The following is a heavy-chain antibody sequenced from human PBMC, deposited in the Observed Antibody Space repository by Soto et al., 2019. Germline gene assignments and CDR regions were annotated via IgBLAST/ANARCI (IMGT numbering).Heavy chain of an antibody. Sequence: GASVKVSCKASGYTFTSWDVYWFQQAAGQGLEWMGYMNPRSGNTGYEQKFQGRVTMTRDTSISTAYMELSSLTSGDTAVYYCTASSWTGAGLEFWGQGTPVTVSS. D-gene: IGHD6-13*01. V-gene: IGHV1-8*01. CDR3: TASSWTGAGLEF. CDR2: MNPRSGNT. J-gene: IGHJ4*01. CDR1: GYTFTSWD.